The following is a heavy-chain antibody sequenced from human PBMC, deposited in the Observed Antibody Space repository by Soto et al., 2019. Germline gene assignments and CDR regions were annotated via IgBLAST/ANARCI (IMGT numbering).Heavy chain of an antibody. J-gene: IGHJ4*02. V-gene: IGHV1-46*03. Sequence: QVQLVQSGAEVKEPGASVKVSCKASGYTFTSYYSHWVRQAAGQGLEWRGIINPGGGSTSFAQKFQGRVTMTKDTPTNTVSMKLSSLTSDDTAVFYGALWRGNIGSYGREFSSGPLDDWGQGTLVTVSS. CDR1: GYTFTSYY. CDR3: ALWRGNIGSYGREFSSGPLDD. CDR2: INPGGGST. D-gene: IGHD3-3*01.